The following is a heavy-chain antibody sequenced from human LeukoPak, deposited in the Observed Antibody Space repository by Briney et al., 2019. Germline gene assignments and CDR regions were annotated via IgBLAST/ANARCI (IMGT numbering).Heavy chain of an antibody. D-gene: IGHD2-2*02. CDR2: ISSSSSYI. V-gene: IGHV3-21*01. Sequence: GGSLRLSCAASGFTFSRYWIHWVRQGPGRGLEWVSSISSSSSYIYYADSVKGRFTISRDNAKNSLYLQMNSLRAEDTAVYYCAAYCSSTSCYTGDYWGQGTLVTVSS. J-gene: IGHJ4*02. CDR3: AAYCSSTSCYTGDY. CDR1: GFTFSRYW.